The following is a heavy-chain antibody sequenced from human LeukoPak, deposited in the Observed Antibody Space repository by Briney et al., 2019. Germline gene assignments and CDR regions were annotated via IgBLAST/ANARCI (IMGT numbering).Heavy chain of an antibody. CDR1: GYTFTSYA. Sequence: GASVKVSCKASGYTFTSYAMHWVRQAPGQRLEWMGWINAGNGNTKYSQKFQGRVTITRDTSASTAYMELSSLRSEDTAVYYCARGNDYYGSGKTNWFDPWGQGTLVTVSS. D-gene: IGHD3-10*01. J-gene: IGHJ5*02. CDR3: ARGNDYYGSGKTNWFDP. V-gene: IGHV1-3*01. CDR2: INAGNGNT.